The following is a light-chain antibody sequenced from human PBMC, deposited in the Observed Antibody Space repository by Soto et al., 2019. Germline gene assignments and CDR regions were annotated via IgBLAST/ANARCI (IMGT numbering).Light chain of an antibody. CDR2: DAS. J-gene: IGKJ1*01. Sequence: EIALTQSPATLSFSPGERATLSCRASQSVGSYLAWYQQKPGQAPRLLIYDASNRATGIPARFSGSGSGTDFTLTISNLEPEDFAVYYCQQRSSWPRTFGQGTKVDIK. CDR1: QSVGSY. CDR3: QQRSSWPRT. V-gene: IGKV3-11*01.